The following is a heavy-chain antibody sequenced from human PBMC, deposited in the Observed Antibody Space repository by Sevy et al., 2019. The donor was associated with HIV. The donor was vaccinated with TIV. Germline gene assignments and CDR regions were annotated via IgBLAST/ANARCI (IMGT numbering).Heavy chain of an antibody. CDR1: AVSVTSDTYY. CDR3: AREPYFFDKSGYFWDY. V-gene: IGHV4-61*01. J-gene: IGHJ4*02. CDR2: VYHTGST. D-gene: IGHD3-22*01. Sequence: SDTLSLTCAVSAVSVTSDTYYWSWIRQPPGKGLEWIGYVYHTGSTNYSPSFKSRVTISIDTSKNQFSLRLFSVAAADTAMYYCAREPYFFDKSGYFWDYWGQGILVTVSS.